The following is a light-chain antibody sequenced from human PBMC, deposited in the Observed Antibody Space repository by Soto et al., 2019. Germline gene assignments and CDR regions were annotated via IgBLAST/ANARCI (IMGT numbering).Light chain of an antibody. CDR1: SSDVGGYNY. V-gene: IGLV2-11*01. Sequence: QSALTQPRSVSGSPGQSVTISCTGTSSDVGGYNYVSWYQQHPGKAPKLMIYDVSKRPSGVPDRFPGSKSGNTASLTISWLQAEDEADDYCCSYAGSYTLVFGGGTKLTVL. CDR3: CSYAGSYTLV. J-gene: IGLJ3*02. CDR2: DVS.